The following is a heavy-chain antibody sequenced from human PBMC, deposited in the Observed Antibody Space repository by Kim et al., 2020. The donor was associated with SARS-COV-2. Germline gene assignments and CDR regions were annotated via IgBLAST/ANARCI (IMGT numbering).Heavy chain of an antibody. V-gene: IGHV3-23*01. CDR3: AKDHPSSGWPAFDS. Sequence: GGSLRLSCMASGFTFSSRAMSWVRQTPEKGLEWVASINNGGNPYYADSVQGRFTVSRDVTRATLYLQMNRLRAEDSALYYCAKDHPSSGWPAFDSWGQGTLVTVSS. D-gene: IGHD6-19*01. J-gene: IGHJ4*02. CDR2: INNGGNP. CDR1: GFTFSSRA.